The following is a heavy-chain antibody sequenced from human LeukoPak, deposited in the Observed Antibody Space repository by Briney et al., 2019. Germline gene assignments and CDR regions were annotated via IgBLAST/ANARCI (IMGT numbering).Heavy chain of an antibody. CDR3: AKAWLEQGGMFDY. V-gene: IGHV3-23*01. CDR1: GFTFGSYA. J-gene: IGHJ4*02. Sequence: GGSLRLSCAASGFTFGSYAMSWVRPAPGEGLEGVSLLSGSGGSTYYADSVKGRFTISRDNSKNTLYLQMNSLRAEDTAVYYCAKAWLEQGGMFDYWGQGTPVTVSS. CDR2: LSGSGGST. D-gene: IGHD1/OR15-1a*01.